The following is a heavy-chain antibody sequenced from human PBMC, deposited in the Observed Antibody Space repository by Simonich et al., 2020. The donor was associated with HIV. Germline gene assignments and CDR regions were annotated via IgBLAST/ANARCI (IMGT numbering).Heavy chain of an antibody. V-gene: IGHV3-30*07. CDR3: ASGGSISSVWADDY. D-gene: IGHD3-16*01. CDR1: GFTFSSYD. CDR2: ISYDGSNK. Sequence: QVQLVESGGGVVQPGRSLRLSCAASGFTFSSYDMHWVRQAPGKGLEWVAVISYDGSNKYYADSVKGRFTISRDNSKNTLYRQMNSLRAEDTAVYYCASGGSISSVWADDYWGQGTLVTVSS. J-gene: IGHJ4*02.